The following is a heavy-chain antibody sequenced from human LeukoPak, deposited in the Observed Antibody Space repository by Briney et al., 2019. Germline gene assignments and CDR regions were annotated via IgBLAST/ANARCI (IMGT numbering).Heavy chain of an antibody. CDR2: ISSSDSTT. D-gene: IGHD3-9*01. CDR3: ARNTIFHP. Sequence: GGSLRLSCEASGFRFSDCSMNWVRQTPGKGLEWISYISSSDSTTYYTDSVRGRFTISRDNAKSSLYLLMNSLRDEDTGIYYCARNTIFHPWGQGTLVTVSS. V-gene: IGHV3-48*02. J-gene: IGHJ5*02. CDR1: GFRFSDCS.